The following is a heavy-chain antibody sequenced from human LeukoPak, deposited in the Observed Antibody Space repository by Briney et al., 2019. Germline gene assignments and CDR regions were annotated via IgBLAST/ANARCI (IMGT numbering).Heavy chain of an antibody. CDR1: GGSISSYY. D-gene: IGHD2-2*01. J-gene: IGHJ4*02. Sequence: SETLSLTCTVSGGSISSYYWSWIRQPAGKGLEWIGRIYTSGSTNYNPSLKMRVTISVDTSQNQFSLKLSSVTAADTAVYSCARLVVTAAMYEGYYFDYWGQGTLITVSS. V-gene: IGHV4-4*07. CDR2: IYTSGST. CDR3: ARLVVTAAMYEGYYFDY.